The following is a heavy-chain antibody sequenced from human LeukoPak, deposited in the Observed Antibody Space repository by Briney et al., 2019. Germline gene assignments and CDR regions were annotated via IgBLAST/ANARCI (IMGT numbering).Heavy chain of an antibody. CDR1: GGSFSGYY. V-gene: IGHV4-34*01. CDR2: INHSGST. J-gene: IGHJ5*02. CDR3: ARGAGPPWFDP. Sequence: SETLSLTCAVYGGSFSGYYWSWIRQPPGKGLEWIGEINHSGSTNYNPSLKSRVTISVDTSKNQFSLKLSSVTAADTAVYYCARGAGPPWFDPWGQGTLVTVSS. D-gene: IGHD6-19*01.